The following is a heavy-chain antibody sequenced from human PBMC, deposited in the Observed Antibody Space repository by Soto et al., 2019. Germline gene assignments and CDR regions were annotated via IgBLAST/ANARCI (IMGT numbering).Heavy chain of an antibody. J-gene: IGHJ5*02. Sequence: QVQLQESGPGLVSPSGTLSLTCAVSGGPITYWLSWVRQSPGKGLEWIGEVSQRGGTTYIPSLKSPVTISIDNSRNPIFLHLTSVTAADTAVYFCAKHVTDSGPRGYESWGQGILVTVSS. CDR1: GGPITYW. V-gene: IGHV4-4*02. D-gene: IGHD2-2*01. CDR2: VSQRGGT. CDR3: AKHVTDSGPRGYES.